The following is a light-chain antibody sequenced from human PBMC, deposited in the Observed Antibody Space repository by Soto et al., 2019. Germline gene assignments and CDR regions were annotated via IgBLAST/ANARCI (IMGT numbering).Light chain of an antibody. V-gene: IGKV3-15*01. CDR2: GAS. J-gene: IGKJ4*01. CDR3: QQYNNSPPLT. Sequence: EIVMTQSPAPLYVSPGERATLSCRASQSVSSNLAWYQQKPGQAPRLLIYGASTRATGIPARFSGSESGTEFTLNISSLQSEDFAVYYCQQYNNSPPLTVGGGTKVEIK. CDR1: QSVSSN.